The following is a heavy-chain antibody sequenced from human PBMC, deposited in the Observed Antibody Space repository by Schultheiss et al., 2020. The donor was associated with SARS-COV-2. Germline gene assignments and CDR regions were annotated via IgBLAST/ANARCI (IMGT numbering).Heavy chain of an antibody. J-gene: IGHJ4*02. CDR2: IYSSGTT. D-gene: IGHD3-22*01. V-gene: IGHV4-61*02. CDR1: GASINRGSYY. CDR3: ARGFYYDTSAFDY. Sequence: SCTVSGASINRGSYYWNWIRQPAGKGLEWIGRIYSSGTTNYNPSLDSRVTMSVDTSKNQFSLKLSSVTAADTAVYYCARGFYYDTSAFDYWGQGTLVTVSS.